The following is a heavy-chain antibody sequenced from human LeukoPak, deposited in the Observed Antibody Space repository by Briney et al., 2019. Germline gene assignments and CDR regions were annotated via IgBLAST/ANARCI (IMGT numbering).Heavy chain of an antibody. D-gene: IGHD2-2*01. J-gene: IGHJ4*02. CDR3: TRVGDCSNNRCYGAVDY. Sequence: GGSLRLSCAASRFTFSDHYMDWVRQAPGKGLEWVGRSRNKANSYTTEYAASVKGRFTISRDVSKNSLYLQMNSLKTEDTAMYYCTRVGDCSNNRCYGAVDYWGQGTLVTVSS. CDR2: SRNKANSYTT. CDR1: RFTFSDHY. V-gene: IGHV3-72*01.